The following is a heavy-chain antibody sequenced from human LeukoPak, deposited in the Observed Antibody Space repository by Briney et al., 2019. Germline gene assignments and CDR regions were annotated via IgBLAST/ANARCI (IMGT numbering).Heavy chain of an antibody. V-gene: IGHV3-7*01. CDR1: GFTVSSNY. CDR2: IKQDGSEK. Sequence: GGSLRLSCAASGFTVSSNYMSWVRQAPGKGLEWVANIKQDGSEKYYVDSVKGRFTISRDNAKNSLYLQMNSLRAEDTAVYYCASTVNLPYYDSSGYVGAFDIWGQGTMVTVSS. J-gene: IGHJ3*02. D-gene: IGHD3-22*01. CDR3: ASTVNLPYYDSSGYVGAFDI.